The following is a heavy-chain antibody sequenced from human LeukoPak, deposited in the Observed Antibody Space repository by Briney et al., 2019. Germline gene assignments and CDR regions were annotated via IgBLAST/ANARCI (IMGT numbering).Heavy chain of an antibody. D-gene: IGHD1-26*01. Sequence: PLETLSLTCTVSGGSISSSSYYWGWIRQPPGKGLEWIGSMYYSGSTYYNPSLKSRVTISVDTSKNQFSLELPSVTAADTAVYYCARHSGSYLKSALHIWGQGTMVTVSS. CDR3: ARHSGSYLKSALHI. CDR1: GGSISSSSYY. CDR2: MYYSGST. V-gene: IGHV4-39*01. J-gene: IGHJ3*02.